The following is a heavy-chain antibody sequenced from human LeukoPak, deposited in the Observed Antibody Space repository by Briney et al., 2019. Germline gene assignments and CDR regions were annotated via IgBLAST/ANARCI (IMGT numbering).Heavy chain of an antibody. D-gene: IGHD3-22*01. Sequence: SETLSLTCTVSGGSISNYYWTWIRQPPGKGLEWIGYIYYSGSTNYNPSLKSRVTISVDTSKNQFSLKLSSVTAADTAVYYCARSSVPYYYYNYYMDVWGKGTTVTISS. CDR2: IYYSGST. V-gene: IGHV4-59*01. J-gene: IGHJ6*03. CDR1: GGSISNYY. CDR3: ARSSVPYYYYNYYMDV.